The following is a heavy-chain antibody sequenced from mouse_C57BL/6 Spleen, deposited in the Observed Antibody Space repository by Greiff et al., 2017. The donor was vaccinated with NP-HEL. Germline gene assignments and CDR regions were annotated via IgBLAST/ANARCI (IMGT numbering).Heavy chain of an antibody. V-gene: IGHV1-69*01. Sequence: QVQLKQPGAELVMPGASVKLSCKASGYTFTSYWMHWVKQRPGQGLEWIGEIDPSDSYTNYNQKFKGKSTLTVDKSSSTAYMQLSSLTSEDSAVYYCARGTNWDGTGAWFAYWGQGTLVTVSA. CDR2: IDPSDSYT. CDR1: GYTFTSYW. D-gene: IGHD4-1*01. CDR3: ARGTNWDGTGAWFAY. J-gene: IGHJ3*01.